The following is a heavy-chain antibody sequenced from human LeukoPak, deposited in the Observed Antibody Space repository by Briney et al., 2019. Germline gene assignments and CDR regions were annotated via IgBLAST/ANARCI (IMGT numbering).Heavy chain of an antibody. CDR2: ISSSGSTI. CDR1: GFTFSDYY. J-gene: IGHJ6*02. Sequence: GGSLRLSCAASGFTFSDYYMSWIRQAPGKRLEWVSYISSSGSTIYYADSVKGRFTISRDNAKNLLYLQMNSLRAEDTAVYYCARDSPSSSWYGVYYYGMDVWGQGTTVTVSS. V-gene: IGHV3-11*01. D-gene: IGHD6-13*01. CDR3: ARDSPSSSWYGVYYYGMDV.